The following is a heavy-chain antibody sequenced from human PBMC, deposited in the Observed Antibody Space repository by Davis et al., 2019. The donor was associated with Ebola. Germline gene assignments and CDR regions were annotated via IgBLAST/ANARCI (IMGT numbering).Heavy chain of an antibody. D-gene: IGHD6-19*01. J-gene: IGHJ4*02. CDR2: INHSGST. CDR3: ARGGGSGWYIDY. V-gene: IGHV4-34*01. CDR1: GGSFSGYY. Sequence: MPGGSLRLSCAVYGGSFSGYYWSWIRQPPGKGLEWIGEINHSGSTNYNPSLKSRVTISVDTSKNQFSLKLKSVTAADTAVYYCARGGGSGWYIDYWGRGTLVAVSS.